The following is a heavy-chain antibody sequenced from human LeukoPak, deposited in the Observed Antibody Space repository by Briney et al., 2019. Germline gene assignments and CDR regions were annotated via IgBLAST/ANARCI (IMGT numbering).Heavy chain of an antibody. V-gene: IGHV1-69*13. J-gene: IGHJ4*02. D-gene: IGHD5-18*01. Sequence: ASVKVSCKASGGTFSSYAISWVRQAPGQGLEWMGGIIPIFGTANYAQKFQGRVTITADESTSTAYMELSSLRSEDTAVYYCARDPVDTFGDIDYWGQGTLVTVSS. CDR2: IIPIFGTA. CDR3: ARDPVDTFGDIDY. CDR1: GGTFSSYA.